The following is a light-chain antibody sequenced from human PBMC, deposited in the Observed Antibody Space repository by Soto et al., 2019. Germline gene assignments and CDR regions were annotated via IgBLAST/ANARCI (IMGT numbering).Light chain of an antibody. CDR1: SSXIGDSF. Sequence: QSVLTQPPSVSAAPGQKVTISCSGSSSXIGDSFVSWYQHIPGTAPKLVIHDTSGRPSGIPDRFSGSKSGTSAFLGITGLQAGDEADYYCWTWDTSLSAGVFGGGTQLTVL. CDR3: WTWDTSLSAGV. J-gene: IGLJ2*01. CDR2: DTS. V-gene: IGLV1-51*01.